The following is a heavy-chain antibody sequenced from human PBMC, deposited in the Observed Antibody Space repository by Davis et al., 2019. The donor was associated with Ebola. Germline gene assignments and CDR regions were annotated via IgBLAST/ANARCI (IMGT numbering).Heavy chain of an antibody. CDR3: AGSITMVQPKGWFDP. CDR1: GYTFTSYG. J-gene: IGHJ5*02. CDR2: ISAYNGNT. Sequence: ASVKVSCKASGYTFTSYGISWVRQAPGQGLEWMGWISAYNGNTNYAQKLQGRVTMTTDTSTSTAYMELRSLRSDDTAVYYCAGSITMVQPKGWFDPWGQGTLVTVSS. V-gene: IGHV1-18*01. D-gene: IGHD3-10*01.